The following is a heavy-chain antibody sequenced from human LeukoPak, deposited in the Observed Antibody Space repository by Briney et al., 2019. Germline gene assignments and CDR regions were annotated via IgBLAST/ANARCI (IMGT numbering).Heavy chain of an antibody. J-gene: IGHJ2*01. Sequence: GGSLRLSCAASGFTFSTYSMNWVRQGPGKGLEWVSYISSSSSAIYYADSVKGRFTISRDNAKNSLYLQMNSLRAEDTAVYYCAKDRTVGASYWYFDLWGRGTLVTVSS. CDR3: AKDRTVGASYWYFDL. CDR1: GFTFSTYS. D-gene: IGHD1-26*01. V-gene: IGHV3-48*01. CDR2: ISSSSSAI.